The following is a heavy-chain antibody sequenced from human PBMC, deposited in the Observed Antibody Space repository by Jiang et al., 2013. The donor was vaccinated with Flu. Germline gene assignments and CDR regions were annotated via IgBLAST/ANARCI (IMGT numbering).Heavy chain of an antibody. CDR3: ARDSAGGDWYFDL. J-gene: IGHJ2*01. CDR2: IIPIFGSV. V-gene: IGHV1-69*01. Sequence: GAEVKKPGSSVKVSCKASGGTFSSYAISWVRQAPGQGLEWMGGIIPIFGSVNYAQKFQGRVTITADASTSTAYMELSSLRFEDTAVYFCARDSAGGDWYFDLWGRGTLVTVSS. CDR1: GGTFSSYA. D-gene: IGHD3-10*01.